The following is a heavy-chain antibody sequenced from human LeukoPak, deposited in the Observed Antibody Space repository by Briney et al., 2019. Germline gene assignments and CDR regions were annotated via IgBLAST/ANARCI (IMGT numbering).Heavy chain of an antibody. D-gene: IGHD6-19*01. CDR3: AKDSACRYSSGCFDY. J-gene: IGHJ4*02. V-gene: IGHV3-23*01. CDR2: ISGSGGST. CDR1: GFTFSSYA. Sequence: GGSLRLSCAASGFTFSSYAMSWVRQAPGKGLEWVSAISGSGGSTYYADSVKGRFTIPRDNSKNTLYLQMNSLRAEDTAVYHCAKDSACRYSSGCFDYWGQGTLVTVSS.